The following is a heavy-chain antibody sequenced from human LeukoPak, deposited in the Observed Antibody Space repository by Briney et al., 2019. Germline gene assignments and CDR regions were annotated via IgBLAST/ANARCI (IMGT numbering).Heavy chain of an antibody. V-gene: IGHV3-21*01. CDR1: GFTFTIYS. J-gene: IGHJ6*03. Sequence: GGSLRLSCAASGFTFTIYSMSWVRQAPGKGLEWVSSISSSSSYIYSADSVKGRFTISRDNAKNSLYLQMNSLRAEDTAEYYCARDLGAATGIYYYYMDVWGKGTTVTVSS. D-gene: IGHD6-13*01. CDR2: ISSSSSYI. CDR3: ARDLGAATGIYYYYMDV.